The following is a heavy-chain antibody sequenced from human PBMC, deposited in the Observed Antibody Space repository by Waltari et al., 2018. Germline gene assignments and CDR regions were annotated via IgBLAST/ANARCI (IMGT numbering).Heavy chain of an antibody. CDR1: GGSISSSSYY. V-gene: IGHV4-39*01. CDR2: IYYSGRT. CDR3: ATYSSGFLRNAFDI. Sequence: QLRLQESGPGLVKPSETLSLTCTVSGGSISSSSYYWGWIRQPPGKGLEWIGSIYYSGRTYYNPSLKSRVTISVDTSKNQFSLKLSSVTAADTAVYYCATYSSGFLRNAFDIWGQGTMVTVSS. D-gene: IGHD3-22*01. J-gene: IGHJ3*02.